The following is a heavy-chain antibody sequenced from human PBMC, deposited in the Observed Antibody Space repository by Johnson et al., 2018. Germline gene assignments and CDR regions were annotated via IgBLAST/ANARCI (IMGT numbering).Heavy chain of an antibody. CDR3: AREAYSSGRAGIFAI. J-gene: IGHJ3*02. CDR1: GVTLSNCI. CDR2: ISHDEIDK. Sequence: QVQLVQSGGGVVQPGTSLRLSCGVSGVTLSNCIMHWVRQAPGKGLEWVALISHDEIDKQYGDSAKDRFTISRDIYKNTVYLQMNSLRDEDTAVYYCAREAYSSGRAGIFAIWGQGTMVTVSS. D-gene: IGHD3-22*01. V-gene: IGHV3-30-3*01.